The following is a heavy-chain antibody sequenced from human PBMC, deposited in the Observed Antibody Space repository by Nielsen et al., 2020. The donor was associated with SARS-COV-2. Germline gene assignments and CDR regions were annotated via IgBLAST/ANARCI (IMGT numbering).Heavy chain of an antibody. D-gene: IGHD3-22*01. CDR2: ISPYNGNR. Sequence: ASVKVSCKAFDYNFLSYGISWVRQAPGQGLDWMGWISPYNGNRNYAQKLQGRVTMTTDTSTSTAYMELRSLRSDDTAVYYCARVDDSSGYYLRNWFDPWGQGTLVTVSS. V-gene: IGHV1-18*01. CDR1: DYNFLSYG. J-gene: IGHJ5*02. CDR3: ARVDDSSGYYLRNWFDP.